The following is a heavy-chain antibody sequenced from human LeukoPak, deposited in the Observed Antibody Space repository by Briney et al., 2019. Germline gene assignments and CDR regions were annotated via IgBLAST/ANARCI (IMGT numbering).Heavy chain of an antibody. CDR1: GFPSNSFP. V-gene: IGHV3-30*02. CDR2: IRYDGSNK. Sequence: GSLRLSCEASGFPSNSFPLHWVRQSPGKGLEWVAFIRYDGSNKYYADSVKGRFTISRDNSKNTLYLQMNSLRAEDTAVYYCANIAAAGTDGFFDYWGQGTLVTVSS. J-gene: IGHJ4*02. CDR3: ANIAAAGTDGFFDY. D-gene: IGHD6-13*01.